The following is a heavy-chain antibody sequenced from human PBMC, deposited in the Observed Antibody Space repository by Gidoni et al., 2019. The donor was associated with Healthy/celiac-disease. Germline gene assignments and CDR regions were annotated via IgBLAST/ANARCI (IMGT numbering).Heavy chain of an antibody. CDR1: GFTFSHYS. Sequence: EVQLLESGGGLVKPGGSLRLSCAASGFTFSHYSMNWVRQAPGKGLEWVSSISSSSSYIYYADSVKGRFTISRDNAKNSLYLQMNSLRAEDTAVYYCARDVEWEPNYYYYGMDVWGQGTTVTVSS. J-gene: IGHJ6*02. D-gene: IGHD1-26*01. V-gene: IGHV3-21*01. CDR3: ARDVEWEPNYYYYGMDV. CDR2: ISSSSSYI.